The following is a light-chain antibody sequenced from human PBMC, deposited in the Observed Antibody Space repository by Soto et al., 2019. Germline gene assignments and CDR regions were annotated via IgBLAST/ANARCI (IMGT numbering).Light chain of an antibody. Sequence: QSVLTQPPSASGSPGQSVTISCTGTKSDIGVYDFVSWYQHHPGKAPRLIIYEVVQRPSGVPDRFSGSKSGNTASLTVSGLQAADESAYFYHSYAGSNTSVSASGPNVTVL. V-gene: IGLV2-8*01. J-gene: IGLJ1*01. CDR1: KSDIGVYDF. CDR3: HSYAGSNTSV. CDR2: EVV.